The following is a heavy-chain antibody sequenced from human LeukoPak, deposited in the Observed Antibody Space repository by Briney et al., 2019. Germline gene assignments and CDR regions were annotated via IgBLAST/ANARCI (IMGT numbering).Heavy chain of an antibody. V-gene: IGHV3-43*01. CDR3: AKGKPYDYYYMDV. Sequence: GGSLRLSCAASGFTFDDYTMHWVRQAPGKGLEWVSLISWDGGSTYYADSVKGRFTISRDNSKNSLYLQMNSLRAEDTAVYYCAKGKPYDYYYMDVWGKGTTVTISS. J-gene: IGHJ6*03. CDR2: ISWDGGST. D-gene: IGHD1-14*01. CDR1: GFTFDDYT.